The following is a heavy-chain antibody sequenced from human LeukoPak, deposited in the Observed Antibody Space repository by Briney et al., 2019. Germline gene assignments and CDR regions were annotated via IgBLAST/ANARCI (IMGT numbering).Heavy chain of an antibody. J-gene: IGHJ4*02. CDR1: GFIFSSYA. D-gene: IGHD6-6*01. Sequence: GGSLRLSCAASGFIFSSYAMSWVRQAPGKGLEWVSAISGSGGSTYYADSVKGRFTISRDNSKNTLYLQMNSLRAEDAAVYYCAKSPGIAARPPFDYWAREPWSPSPQ. V-gene: IGHV3-23*01. CDR2: ISGSGGST. CDR3: AKSPGIAARPPFDY.